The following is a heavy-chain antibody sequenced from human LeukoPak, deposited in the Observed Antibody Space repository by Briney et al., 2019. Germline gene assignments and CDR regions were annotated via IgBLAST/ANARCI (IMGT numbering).Heavy chain of an antibody. J-gene: IGHJ3*02. Sequence: SETLSLTCTVSGGSISSSSHYWGWIRQPPGKGLEWIGSIYYSGSTYYNPSLKSRVTISVDTSKNQFSLKLSSVTAADTAVYYCARHRSVGYDFWSGTRGAFDIWGQGTMVTVSS. CDR1: GGSISSSSHY. CDR2: IYYSGST. CDR3: ARHRSVGYDFWSGTRGAFDI. D-gene: IGHD3-3*01. V-gene: IGHV4-39*01.